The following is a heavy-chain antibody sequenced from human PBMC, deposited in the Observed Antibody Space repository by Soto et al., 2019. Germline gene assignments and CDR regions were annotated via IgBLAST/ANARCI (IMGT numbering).Heavy chain of an antibody. V-gene: IGHV4-34*01. J-gene: IGHJ4*02. CDR3: ARGGSSSPSWALRY. CDR2: INHSGST. D-gene: IGHD6-6*01. Sequence: QVQLQQWGAGLLKPSETLSLACAVYGGSFSGYYWTWIRQPPGKGLEWIGEINHSGSTNYNPSLKSRVTISVDTSKNQFSLRLTSVTAADTAVYYWARGGSSSPSWALRYWGQGTLVTVSS. CDR1: GGSFSGYY.